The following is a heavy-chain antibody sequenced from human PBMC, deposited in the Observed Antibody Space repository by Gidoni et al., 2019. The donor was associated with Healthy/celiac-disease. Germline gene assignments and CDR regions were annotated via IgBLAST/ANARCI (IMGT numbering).Heavy chain of an antibody. J-gene: IGHJ6*02. CDR2: IYHSGST. V-gene: IGHV4-4*02. CDR1: GGSISSSHW. Sequence: QVQLQASGPGLVKLSGTLSLTCAVSGGSISSSHWWRWVRQPPGQGLEWMVEIYHSGSTNYNPSLKRRVTISVDKSKNQCSLKLSSVTAADTAVYYCARNPRMRIAAAWMNYYGMDVWGQGTTVTVSS. D-gene: IGHD6-13*01. CDR3: ARNPRMRIAAAWMNYYGMDV.